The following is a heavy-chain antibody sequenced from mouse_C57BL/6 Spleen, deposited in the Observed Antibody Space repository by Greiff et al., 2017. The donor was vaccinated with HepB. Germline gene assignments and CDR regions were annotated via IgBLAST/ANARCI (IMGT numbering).Heavy chain of an antibody. CDR3: ARGGLWSPYWYFDV. J-gene: IGHJ1*03. D-gene: IGHD1-1*02. CDR1: GYAFTNYL. V-gene: IGHV1-54*01. Sequence: LQESGAELVRPGTSVKVSCKASGYAFTNYLIEWVKQRPGQGLEWIGVINPGSGGTNYNEKFKGKATLTADKSSSTAYMQLSSLTSEDSAVYFSARGGLWSPYWYFDVWGTGTTVTVSS. CDR2: INPGSGGT.